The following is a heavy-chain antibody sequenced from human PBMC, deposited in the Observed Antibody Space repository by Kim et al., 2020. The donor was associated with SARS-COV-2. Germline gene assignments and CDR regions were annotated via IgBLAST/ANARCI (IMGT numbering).Heavy chain of an antibody. Sequence: GGSLRLSCAASGFTVSSNYMSWVRQAPGKGLEWVSVIYSGGSTYYADSVKGRFTISRDNSKNTLHLQMNSLRAEDTAVYYCASRKTYYYDSSGYYWFDYWGQGTLVTVSS. J-gene: IGHJ4*02. CDR1: GFTVSSNY. CDR2: IYSGGST. D-gene: IGHD3-22*01. V-gene: IGHV3-53*01. CDR3: ASRKTYYYDSSGYYWFDY.